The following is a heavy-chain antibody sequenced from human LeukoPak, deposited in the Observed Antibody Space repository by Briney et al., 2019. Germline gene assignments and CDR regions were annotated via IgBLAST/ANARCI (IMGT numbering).Heavy chain of an antibody. Sequence: SETLSLTCIVSGGSISSSIYYWAWVRQPPGKGLEWIGTVFYNGATQYSPSLRSRVTISIDTSKNQFSLKLSSVTAADTAVYYCVRLRYYDSSGYGYFDYWGQGTLVTVSS. CDR3: VRLRYYDSSGYGYFDY. CDR2: VFYNGAT. J-gene: IGHJ4*02. D-gene: IGHD3-22*01. CDR1: GGSISSSIYY. V-gene: IGHV4-39*07.